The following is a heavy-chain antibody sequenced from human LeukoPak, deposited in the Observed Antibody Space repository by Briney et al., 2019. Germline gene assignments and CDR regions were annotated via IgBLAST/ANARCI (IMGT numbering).Heavy chain of an antibody. CDR2: FYCSGST. CDR1: GGSISSSSYC. D-gene: IGHD4-17*01. J-gene: IGHJ4*02. V-gene: IGHV4-39*01. CDR3: ARLRSSVTILYYFDY. Sequence: PSETLSLTCTLSGGSISSSSYCWGWIRQPPGKGLEWIGSFYCSGSTYYNPSLKSRVTISVDTSKNQFALRLSSVTAADTAVYYCARLRSSVTILYYFDYWGQGTLVTVSS.